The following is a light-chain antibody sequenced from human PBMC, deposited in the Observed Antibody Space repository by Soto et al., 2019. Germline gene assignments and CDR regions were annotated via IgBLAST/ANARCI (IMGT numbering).Light chain of an antibody. CDR2: DVS. V-gene: IGKV3-20*01. Sequence: DIQLTQSPCTLSSSPGERATLTCRASQSVSSNWLAWYQHKPGKAPKLLIYDVSSMDSGIPARFSGSGSGTEFALTISRLEPDDFAAYYCQHYGTEPWTFGQGTKVDIK. CDR3: QHYGTEPWT. CDR1: QSVSSNW. J-gene: IGKJ1*01.